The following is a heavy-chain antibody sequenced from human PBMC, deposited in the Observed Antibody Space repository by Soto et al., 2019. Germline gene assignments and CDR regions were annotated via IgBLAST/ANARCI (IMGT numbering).Heavy chain of an antibody. CDR1: GFTFSTYG. J-gene: IGHJ5*02. CDR3: IGDGGATDWVDP. V-gene: IGHV3-48*02. D-gene: IGHD1-26*01. Sequence: EVQLVESGGGLVQPGGSLRLSCAASGFTFSTYGMNWVRQAPGKGLEWVSYISSSSSTIYYADSVKGRFTISRDNAKNALYLQMNSLRDEDTAVYYCIGDGGATDWVDPWGQGTLVTVSS. CDR2: ISSSSSTI.